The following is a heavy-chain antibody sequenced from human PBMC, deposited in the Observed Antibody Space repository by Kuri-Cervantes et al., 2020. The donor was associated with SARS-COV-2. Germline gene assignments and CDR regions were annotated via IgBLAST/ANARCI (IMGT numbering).Heavy chain of an antibody. CDR1: GFTFSSYA. V-gene: IGHV3-21*01. J-gene: IGHJ6*03. D-gene: IGHD2-21*01. Sequence: GESLKISCAASGFTFSSYAMNWVRQAPGKGLEWVSSISSSSSYIYYADSMKGRFTVSRDSAKNSLYLQMNSLRGEDTAVYYCARVAGEGPIYYYYMDVWGKGTTVTVSS. CDR2: ISSSSSYI. CDR3: ARVAGEGPIYYYYMDV.